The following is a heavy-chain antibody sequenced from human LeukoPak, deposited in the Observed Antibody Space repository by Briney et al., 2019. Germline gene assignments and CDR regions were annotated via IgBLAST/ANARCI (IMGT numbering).Heavy chain of an antibody. CDR2: INHSGGT. CDR1: GGSFSGYY. D-gene: IGHD3-16*01. J-gene: IGHJ5*02. CDR3: ARIYFSPELCRFDP. V-gene: IGHV4-34*01. Sequence: SETLSLTCAVYGGSFSGYYWSWIRQPPGKGLEWIGEINHSGGTNYNPSLKSRVTISVDTSKNQFPLNLSSVTAADTAVYYCARIYFSPELCRFDPWGQGTLVTVSS.